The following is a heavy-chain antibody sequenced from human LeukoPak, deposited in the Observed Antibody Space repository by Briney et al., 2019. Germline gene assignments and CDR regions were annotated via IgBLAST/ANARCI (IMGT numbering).Heavy chain of an antibody. D-gene: IGHD2-2*01. CDR3: ARERVVHAHNWFDP. J-gene: IGHJ5*02. CDR1: GGSITNYY. CDR2: IYYSGST. Sequence: SETLSLNCTVSGGSITNYYWSWIRQPPGKGLEWIGYIYYSGSTNYNPSLKSRVTISVDTSKNQFSLKLSSVTAADTAVYYCARERVVHAHNWFDPWGQGTLVTVSS. V-gene: IGHV4-59*08.